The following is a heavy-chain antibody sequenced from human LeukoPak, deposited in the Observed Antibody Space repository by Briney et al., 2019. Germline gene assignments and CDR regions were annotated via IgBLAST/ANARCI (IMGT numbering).Heavy chain of an antibody. Sequence: GGSLRLSCGASGFTFSANALSWVRQAPGKGLEWVSTIYDGGSNTNYADSVKGRFTISRDNSKSTLYLQMNSLRAEDTAVYYCAKCPGYSSGWYVDYWGQGTLVTVSS. D-gene: IGHD6-19*01. J-gene: IGHJ4*02. CDR3: AKCPGYSSGWYVDY. CDR1: GFTFSANA. V-gene: IGHV3-23*01. CDR2: IYDGGSNT.